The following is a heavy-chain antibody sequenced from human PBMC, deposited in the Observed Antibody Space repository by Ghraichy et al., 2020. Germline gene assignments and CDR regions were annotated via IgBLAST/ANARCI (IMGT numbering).Heavy chain of an antibody. CDR1: GFTFSSYG. J-gene: IGHJ4*02. CDR2: IRYDGSNK. CDR3: AKDPEGQSGSYGLDY. Sequence: GGSLRLSCAASGFTFSSYGMHWVRQAPGKGLEWVAFIRYDGSNKYYADSVKGRFTISRDNSKNTLYLQMNSLRAEDTAVYYCAKDPEGQSGSYGLDYWGQGTLVTVSS. D-gene: IGHD1-26*01. V-gene: IGHV3-30*02.